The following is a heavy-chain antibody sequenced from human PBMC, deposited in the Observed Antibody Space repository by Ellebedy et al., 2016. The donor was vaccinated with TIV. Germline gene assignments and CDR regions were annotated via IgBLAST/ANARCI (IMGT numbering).Heavy chain of an antibody. CDR3: TRDLTTLAAAGTGIYYYTMDV. J-gene: IGHJ6*02. D-gene: IGHD6-13*01. CDR2: IRSKAYGGTP. CDR1: GFTFGDYA. Sequence: GGSLRLSXTASGFTFGDYAMSWVRQAPGKGLEWVSFIRSKAYGGTPDYAASVKGRFTISRDDSKSIAYLQMNSLKAEDTAVYYCTRDLTTLAAAGTGIYYYTMDVWGQGTTVTVSS. V-gene: IGHV3-49*04.